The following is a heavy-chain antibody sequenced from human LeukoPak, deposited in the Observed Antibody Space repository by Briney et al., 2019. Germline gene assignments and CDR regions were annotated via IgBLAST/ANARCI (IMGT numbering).Heavy chain of an antibody. D-gene: IGHD6-13*01. CDR2: IKQDGSEK. Sequence: GGSLRLSCAASGFTFSSYCMSWVRQAPGKGLEWVANIKQDGSEKYYVDSVKGRFTISRDNAKNSLYLQMNSLRAEDTAVYYCARMEYSSSWHPRSFDYWGQGTLVTVSS. CDR1: GFTFSSYC. V-gene: IGHV3-7*01. J-gene: IGHJ4*02. CDR3: ARMEYSSSWHPRSFDY.